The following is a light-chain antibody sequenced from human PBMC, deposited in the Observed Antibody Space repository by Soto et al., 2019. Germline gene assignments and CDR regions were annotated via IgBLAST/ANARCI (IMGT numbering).Light chain of an antibody. Sequence: SARAPPAFAPRSQGRSITVSCPSTTSDVGNYNYVSWSQQYPGRVPKLLIYMVSNRPSGVSNRFSGSKSGNTASLTISGLQADDEADYYCSSYTVDVAPYVFGTGTKATVL. CDR2: MVS. CDR1: TSDVGNYNY. J-gene: IGLJ1*01. CDR3: SSYTVDVAPYV. V-gene: IGLV2-14*01.